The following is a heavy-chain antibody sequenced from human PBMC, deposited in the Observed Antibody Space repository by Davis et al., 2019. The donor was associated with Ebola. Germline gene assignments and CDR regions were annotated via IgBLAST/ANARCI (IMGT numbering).Heavy chain of an antibody. Sequence: ASVKVSCKASGGTFSSYATSWARQAPGQGLEWMGWINPNSGGTNYAQKFQGRVTMTRDTSISTAYMELSRLRSDDTAVYYCARDRRRSSNWFDPWGQGTLVTVSS. V-gene: IGHV1-2*02. D-gene: IGHD6-13*01. J-gene: IGHJ5*02. CDR3: ARDRRRSSNWFDP. CDR2: INPNSGGT. CDR1: GGTFSSYA.